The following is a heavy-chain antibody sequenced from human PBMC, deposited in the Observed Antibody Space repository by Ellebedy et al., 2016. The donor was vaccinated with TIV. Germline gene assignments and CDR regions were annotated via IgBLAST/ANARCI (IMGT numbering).Heavy chain of an antibody. V-gene: IGHV1-2*02. J-gene: IGHJ4*02. CDR1: GYTFAGYY. CDR3: ARDLGDGYQDY. CDR2: INPNSGGT. Sequence: AASVKVSCKASGYTFAGYYMHWVRQAPGQGLEWMGWINPNSGGTNYAQKFQGRVTMTRDTSISTAYMELSRLRSDDTAVYYCARDLGDGYQDYWGQGTLVTVSS. D-gene: IGHD5-24*01.